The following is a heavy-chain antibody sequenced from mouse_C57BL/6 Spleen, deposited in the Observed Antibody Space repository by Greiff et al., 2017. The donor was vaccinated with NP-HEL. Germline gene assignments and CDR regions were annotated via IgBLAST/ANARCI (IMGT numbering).Heavy chain of an antibody. V-gene: IGHV1-82*01. Sequence: VQLQQSGPELVKPGASVKISCKASGYAFSSSWMNWVKQRPGKGLEWIGRIYPGDGDTNYNGKLKGKATLTADKSSSTAYMQLSSLTSEDSAVYFCARGDYGSSYYFDYWGQGTTLTVSS. CDR2: IYPGDGDT. CDR3: ARGDYGSSYYFDY. D-gene: IGHD1-1*01. CDR1: GYAFSSSW. J-gene: IGHJ2*01.